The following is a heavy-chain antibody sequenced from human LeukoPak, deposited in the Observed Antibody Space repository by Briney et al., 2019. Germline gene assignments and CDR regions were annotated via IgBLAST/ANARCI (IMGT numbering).Heavy chain of an antibody. V-gene: IGHV4-39*07. D-gene: IGHD3-10*01. CDR2: MSYSGST. J-gene: IGHJ4*02. CDR1: GDSISSSESH. CDR3: ARVRYYGSGSYYFDY. Sequence: SETLSLTCSVSGDSISSSESHWGWIRQTPGKGLEWIESMSYSGSTYYNPSLKSRVTISVDTSKNQFSLKLSSVTAADTAVYYCARVRYYGSGSYYFDYWGQGTLVTVSS.